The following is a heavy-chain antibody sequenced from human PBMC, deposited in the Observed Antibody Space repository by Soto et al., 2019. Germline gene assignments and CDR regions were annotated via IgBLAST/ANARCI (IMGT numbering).Heavy chain of an antibody. Sequence: PGESLKISCKGSGYSFTSYWVAWVRQMPGKGLEWMGIIYPGDSDTRYSPSFQGQVTISADKSISTAYLQWSSLKASDAAMYYCAMSNDYGDQGLGSFDYWGQGTLVTVSS. CDR2: IYPGDSDT. D-gene: IGHD4-17*01. CDR3: AMSNDYGDQGLGSFDY. CDR1: GYSFTSYW. J-gene: IGHJ4*02. V-gene: IGHV5-51*01.